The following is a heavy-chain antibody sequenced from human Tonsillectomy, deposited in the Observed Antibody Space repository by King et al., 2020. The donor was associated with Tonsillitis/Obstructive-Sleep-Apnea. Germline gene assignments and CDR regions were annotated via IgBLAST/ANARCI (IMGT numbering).Heavy chain of an antibody. D-gene: IGHD5-18*01. CDR1: GGSISSYY. CDR3: AREGYSYGLLGAFDI. J-gene: IGHJ3*02. Sequence: VQLQESGPGLVKPSETLSLTCTVSGGSISSYYWSWMRQPPGKGLGWIGCIYYSGGSSYNPSLKSRVNNSVDTSKNQFSLRLTSVTAADTAVYYCAREGYSYGLLGAFDIWGQGKMVTVSS. V-gene: IGHV4-59*01. CDR2: IYYSGGS.